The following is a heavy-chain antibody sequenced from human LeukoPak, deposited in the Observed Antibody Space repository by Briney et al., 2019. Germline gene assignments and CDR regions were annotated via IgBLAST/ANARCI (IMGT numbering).Heavy chain of an antibody. Sequence: GGSLRLSCAASGFTFRTDALSWVRQAPGKGLEWVSTISSSGYDTYYVDSVKGRFTISRDNSKNTLYLQMNSLRAEDTAVYYCAKDEPDYSNYGILDYWGQGTLVTVSS. CDR3: AKDEPDYSNYGILDY. V-gene: IGHV3-23*01. CDR2: ISSSGYDT. J-gene: IGHJ4*02. CDR1: GFTFRTDA. D-gene: IGHD4-11*01.